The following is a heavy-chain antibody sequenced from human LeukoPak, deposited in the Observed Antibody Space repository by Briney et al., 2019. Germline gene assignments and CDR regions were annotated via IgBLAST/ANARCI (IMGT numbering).Heavy chain of an antibody. CDR1: GFTFSSYA. CDR3: ARDRKWERNGGFDY. CDR2: ISYDGSNK. Sequence: GGSPRLSCAASGFTFSSYAMHWVRQAPGKGLEWVAVISYDGSNKYYADSVKGRFTISRDNSKNTLYLQMNSLRAEDTAVYYCARDRKWERNGGFDYWGQGTLVTVSS. J-gene: IGHJ4*02. V-gene: IGHV3-30-3*01. D-gene: IGHD1-26*01.